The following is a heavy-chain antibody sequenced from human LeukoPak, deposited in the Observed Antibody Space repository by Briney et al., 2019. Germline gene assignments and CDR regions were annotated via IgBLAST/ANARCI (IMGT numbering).Heavy chain of an antibody. J-gene: IGHJ1*01. CDR2: INHSGST. CDR1: GGSISSGDYY. Sequence: PSETLSLTCTVSGGSISSGDYYWSWIRQPPGKGLEWIGEINHSGSTNYNPSLKSRVTISVDTSKNQFSLKLSSVTAADTAVYYCARGPGFAGSVFQHWGQGTLVTVSS. V-gene: IGHV4-39*07. CDR3: ARGPGFAGSVFQH. D-gene: IGHD1-14*01.